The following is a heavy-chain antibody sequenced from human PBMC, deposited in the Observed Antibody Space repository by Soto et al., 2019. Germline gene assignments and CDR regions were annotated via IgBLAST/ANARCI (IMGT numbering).Heavy chain of an antibody. J-gene: IGHJ3*02. CDR3: AKQPPGSAFDI. CDR2: ISWNSGSI. V-gene: IGHV3-9*01. CDR1: GFTFDDYA. D-gene: IGHD1-1*01. Sequence: GGSLRLSCAASGFTFDDYAMHWVRQAPGKGLEWVSGISWNSGSIGYADSVKGRFTISRDNAKNSLHLQMNSLRAEDTALYYCAKQPPGSAFDIWGQGTMVTVS.